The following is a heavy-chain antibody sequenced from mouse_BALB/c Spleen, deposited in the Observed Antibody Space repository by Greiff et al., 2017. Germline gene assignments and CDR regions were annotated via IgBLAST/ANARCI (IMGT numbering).Heavy chain of an antibody. Sequence: VQLQQSGPSLVKPSQTLSLTCSVTGDSITSGYWNWIRKFPGNKLEYMGYISYSGSTYYNPSLKSRISITRDTSKNQYYLQLNSVTTEDTATYYCARIYYDYDGYFDYWGQGTTLTVSS. CDR3: ARIYYDYDGYFDY. CDR1: GDSITSGY. D-gene: IGHD2-4*01. V-gene: IGHV3-8*02. J-gene: IGHJ2*01. CDR2: ISYSGST.